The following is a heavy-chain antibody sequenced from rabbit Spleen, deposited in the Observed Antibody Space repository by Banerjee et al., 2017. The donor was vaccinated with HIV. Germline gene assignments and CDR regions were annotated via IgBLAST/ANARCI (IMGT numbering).Heavy chain of an antibody. D-gene: IGHD2-1*01. CDR1: GFSFSSNW. CDR2: IDTSDGDT. Sequence: LEESGGGLVKPGGTLTLTCTVSGFSFSSNWICWVRQAPGKGLEWIACIDTSDGDTDYANWPKGRFTISKASSTTVTLQMTSLTAADTATYFCARDSDFDYGDYDLWGPGTLVTVS. V-gene: IGHV1S45*01. J-gene: IGHJ6*01. CDR3: ARDSDFDYGDYDL.